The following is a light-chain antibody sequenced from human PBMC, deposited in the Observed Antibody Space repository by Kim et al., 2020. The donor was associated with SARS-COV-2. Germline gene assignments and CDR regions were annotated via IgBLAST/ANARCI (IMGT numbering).Light chain of an antibody. CDR3: QQYFSYST. V-gene: IGKV1-5*03. J-gene: IGKJ2*01. CDR1: QSISSW. CDR2: KAS. Sequence: LSASVGDRVTITCRASQSISSWLAWYQQKPGKAPKILIYKASSLESGVPSRFSGSGSGTEFTLTISSLQPDDFATYYCQQYFSYSTFGQGTKLEIK.